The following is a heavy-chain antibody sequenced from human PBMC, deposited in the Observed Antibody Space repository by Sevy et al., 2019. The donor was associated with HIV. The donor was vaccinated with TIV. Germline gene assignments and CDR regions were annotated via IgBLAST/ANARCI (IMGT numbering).Heavy chain of an antibody. Sequence: SETLSLTCAVYGGSFSGYYWSWIRQPPGKGLEWIGEINHSGSTNYNPSLKSRVTISVDTSKNQFSLRLSSVTAADTAVYYCARASYYDSSGYYVDYWGQGTLVTVSS. CDR2: INHSGST. D-gene: IGHD3-22*01. V-gene: IGHV4-34*01. J-gene: IGHJ4*02. CDR1: GGSFSGYY. CDR3: ARASYYDSSGYYVDY.